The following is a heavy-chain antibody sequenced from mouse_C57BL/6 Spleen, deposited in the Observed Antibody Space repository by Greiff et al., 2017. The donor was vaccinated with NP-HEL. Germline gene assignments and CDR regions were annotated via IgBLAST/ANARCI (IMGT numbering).Heavy chain of an antibody. Sequence: VQLKQSGAELVRPGASVKLSCTASGFNIKDDYMHWVKQRPEQGLEWIGWIDPENGDTEYASKFQGKATITADTSSNTAYLQLSSLTSEDTAVYYCTTSTTVVKRGYYYAMDYWGQGTSVTVSS. CDR3: TTSTTVVKRGYYYAMDY. D-gene: IGHD1-1*01. V-gene: IGHV14-4*01. CDR2: IDPENGDT. J-gene: IGHJ4*01. CDR1: GFNIKDDY.